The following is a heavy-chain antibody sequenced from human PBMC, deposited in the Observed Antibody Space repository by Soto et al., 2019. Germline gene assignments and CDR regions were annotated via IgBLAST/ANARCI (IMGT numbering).Heavy chain of an antibody. J-gene: IGHJ6*02. CDR2: IRSKAYGGTT. D-gene: IGHD3-10*01. V-gene: IGHV3-49*03. CDR1: GFTFGDFA. Sequence: EVQLVESGGGSVQPGRSLRLSCTASGFTFGDFAVSWFRQAPGKGLEWVGFIRSKAYGGTTDYAATVKGRLTISRDDSKSIAFLQMNSLKSEDTAVYYCRAHRSSITMRRGIIIGDYYYDGMDVWGQGTTVTVSS. CDR3: RAHRSSITMRRGIIIGDYYYDGMDV.